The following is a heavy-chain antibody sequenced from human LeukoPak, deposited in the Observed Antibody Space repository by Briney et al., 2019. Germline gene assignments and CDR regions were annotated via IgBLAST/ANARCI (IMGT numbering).Heavy chain of an antibody. CDR3: AKYTIFGVGRGNYFDY. Sequence: SETLSLTCTVSGGSIFSYYWSWIRQPPGKGLEWIGYIYYSGSTNYNPSLKSRVTISVDKSKNQFFLRLSSVTAADTAVYYCAKYTIFGVGRGNYFDYWGQGILVTVSS. J-gene: IGHJ4*02. CDR1: GGSIFSYY. V-gene: IGHV4-59*08. CDR2: IYYSGST. D-gene: IGHD3-3*01.